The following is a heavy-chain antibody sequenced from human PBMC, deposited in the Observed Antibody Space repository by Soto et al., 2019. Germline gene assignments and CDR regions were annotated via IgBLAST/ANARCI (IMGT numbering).Heavy chain of an antibody. CDR3: ARVRIAVAPTSYYYYGMDV. D-gene: IGHD6-19*01. V-gene: IGHV6-1*01. CDR2: TYYRSKWYN. CDR1: GDSVSSNSAA. Sequence: PSQTLSLTCAISGDSVSSNSAAWNWIRQSPSRGLEWLGRTYYRSKWYNDYAVSVKSRITINPDTSKNQFSLQLNSVTPEDTAVYYCARVRIAVAPTSYYYYGMDVWGQGTTVTVSS. J-gene: IGHJ6*02.